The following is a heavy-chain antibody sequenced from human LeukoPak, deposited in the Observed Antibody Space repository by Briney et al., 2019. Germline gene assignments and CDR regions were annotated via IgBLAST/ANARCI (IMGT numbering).Heavy chain of an antibody. Sequence: SETLSLTCAVYGGSFSGYSWSWIRQPPGKGLEWIGEINHSGSTNYNPSLKSRVTISVDTSKNQFSLKLSSVTAADTAVYYCARTRAYGGRPDYWGQGTLVTVSS. CDR2: INHSGST. V-gene: IGHV4-34*01. D-gene: IGHD4-23*01. CDR1: GGSFSGYS. CDR3: ARTRAYGGRPDY. J-gene: IGHJ4*02.